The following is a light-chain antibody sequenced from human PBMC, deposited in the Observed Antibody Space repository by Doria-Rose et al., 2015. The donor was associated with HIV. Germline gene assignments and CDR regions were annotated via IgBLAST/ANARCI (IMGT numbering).Light chain of an antibody. J-gene: IGLJ2*01. V-gene: IGLV2-23*02. CDR3: CSYAGSSTPVI. CDR1: SSDVGSYNL. CDR2: EVS. Sequence: TISCTGTSSDVGSYNLVTWYQQLPGKAPKLMIYEVSKRPSGVSNRFSASKSGNTASLTISGLQAEDEADYYCCSYAGSSTPVIFGGGTKLTVL.